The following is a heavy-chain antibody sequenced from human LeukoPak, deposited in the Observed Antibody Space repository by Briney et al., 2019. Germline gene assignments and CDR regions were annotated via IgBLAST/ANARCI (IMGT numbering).Heavy chain of an antibody. CDR3: ARRDDHNGRDY. CDR2: IYSGGST. D-gene: IGHD5-24*01. V-gene: IGHV3-53*01. J-gene: IGHJ4*02. Sequence: GGSLRLSCVVSGFTVSNNYMSWVRQAPRKGLEWVSLIYSGGSTYYEDSVKGRFTISRDNSKNTVYLQMTSLRAEDTAMYYCARRDDHNGRDYWGQGTLVTVSS. CDR1: GFTVSNNY.